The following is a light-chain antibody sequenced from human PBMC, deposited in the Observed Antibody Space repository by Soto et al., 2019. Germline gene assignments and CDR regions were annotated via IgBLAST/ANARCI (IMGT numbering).Light chain of an antibody. CDR3: QQYTNWVRT. J-gene: IGKJ1*01. Sequence: LSASVGDRVTITCRASQSISSWLAWYQQRPGQAPRLLIYDASTRATGIPARFSGSGSGTEFTLTISSLQSEDFAVYYCQQYTNWVRTFGQGTKVDIK. V-gene: IGKV3-15*01. CDR1: QSISSW. CDR2: DAS.